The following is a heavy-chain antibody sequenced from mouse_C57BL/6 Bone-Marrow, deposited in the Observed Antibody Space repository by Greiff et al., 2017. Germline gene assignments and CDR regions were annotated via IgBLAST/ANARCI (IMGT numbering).Heavy chain of an antibody. Sequence: EVTLVESGGDLVKPGGSLKLSCAASGFTFSSYGMSWVRQTPDKRLEWVATISSGGSYTYYPDSVKGRFSISRYNAKNNLYLQVDRLKSDDTAMDDCARQATLPFYAMDYWGQGTSVTVSS. CDR2: ISSGGSYT. CDR3: ARQATLPFYAMDY. J-gene: IGHJ4*01. V-gene: IGHV5-6*02. CDR1: GFTFSSYG. D-gene: IGHD2-10*01.